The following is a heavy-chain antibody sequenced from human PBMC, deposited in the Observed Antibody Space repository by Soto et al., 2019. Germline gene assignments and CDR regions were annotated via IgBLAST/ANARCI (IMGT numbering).Heavy chain of an antibody. J-gene: IGHJ5*02. Sequence: SVKVSCKASGDMFDTYTITWMRQAPGRGLEWVGGIIPRSAKSNYAQKFQGRVTITADKSTSTAYMELSSLRSEDTAVYYCARGSRGNYDILTGFAGWFDPWGQGTLVTVAS. CDR2: IIPRSAKS. CDR3: ARGSRGNYDILTGFAGWFDP. CDR1: GDMFDTYT. D-gene: IGHD3-9*01. V-gene: IGHV1-69*06.